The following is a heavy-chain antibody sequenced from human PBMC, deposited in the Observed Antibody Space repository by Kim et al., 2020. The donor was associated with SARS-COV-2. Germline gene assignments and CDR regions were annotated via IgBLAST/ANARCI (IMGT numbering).Heavy chain of an antibody. V-gene: IGHV4-59*01. CDR1: GGSISSYY. J-gene: IGHJ6*01. CDR3: ARGGDILTGYSYYYYGMD. CDR2: IYYSGST. Sequence: SETLSLTCTVSGGSISSYYWSWIRQPPGKGLEWIGYIYYSGSTNYNPSLKSRVTISVDTSKNQFSLKLSSVTAADTAVYYCARGGDILTGYSYYYYGMD. D-gene: IGHD3-9*01.